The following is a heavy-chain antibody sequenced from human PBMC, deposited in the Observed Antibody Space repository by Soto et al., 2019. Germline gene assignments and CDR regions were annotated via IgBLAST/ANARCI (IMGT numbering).Heavy chain of an antibody. J-gene: IGHJ5*02. CDR1: GDSVSSNSAA. CDR3: ARVAGYCSGGSCYRGTNNWFDP. Sequence: SQTLSLPCAISGDSVSSNSAAWNWIRQSPSRGLEWLGRTYYRSKWYNDYAVSVKSRITINPDTSKNQFSLQLNSVTPEDTAVYYCARVAGYCSGGSCYRGTNNWFDPWGQGTLVTVSS. D-gene: IGHD2-15*01. CDR2: TYYRSKWYN. V-gene: IGHV6-1*01.